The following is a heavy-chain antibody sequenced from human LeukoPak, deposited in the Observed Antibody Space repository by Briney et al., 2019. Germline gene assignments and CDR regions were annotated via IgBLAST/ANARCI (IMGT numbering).Heavy chain of an antibody. D-gene: IGHD5-12*01. CDR3: ARDPTSGSAAFDY. Sequence: EPGGSLRLSCAASGFTFSSYAMHWVRQAPGEGLEWGAVISYDGSNKYYADSVKGRFTISRDNSKNTLYLQMNSLRAEDTAVYYCARDPTSGSAAFDYWGQGALVTVSS. CDR1: GFTFSSYA. CDR2: ISYDGSNK. V-gene: IGHV3-30*04. J-gene: IGHJ4*02.